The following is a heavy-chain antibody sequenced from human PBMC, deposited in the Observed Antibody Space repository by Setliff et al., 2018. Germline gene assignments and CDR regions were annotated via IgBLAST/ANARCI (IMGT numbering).Heavy chain of an antibody. CDR1: GGSISSGGYY. CDR2: IYYSGST. V-gene: IGHV4-31*03. CDR3: ARRETYYNFWSGYYAY. J-gene: IGHJ4*02. D-gene: IGHD3-3*01. Sequence: KSSETLSLTCTVSGGSISSGGYYWSWIRQHPGKGLEWIGYIYYSGSTYYNPSLKSRVTISVDTSKNQFSLKLSSVTAADTAMYYCARRETYYNFWSGYYAYWGQGTLVTVSS.